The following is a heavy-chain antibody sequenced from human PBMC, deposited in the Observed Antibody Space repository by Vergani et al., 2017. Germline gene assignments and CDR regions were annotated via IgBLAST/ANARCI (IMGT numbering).Heavy chain of an antibody. D-gene: IGHD6-19*01. Sequence: QEQLVQSGSELKKPGASVKVPCKASGYSFNNYAIHWVRQAPGQGLEWMGWINPTTGNPTYARAFTGRFVFSLETSISTAYLQIVSLKAEDTAVYFCARAKRGRLAVGATDSWGQGTLLTVSS. J-gene: IGHJ4*02. V-gene: IGHV7-4-1*01. CDR1: GYSFNNYA. CDR3: ARAKRGRLAVGATDS. CDR2: INPTTGNP.